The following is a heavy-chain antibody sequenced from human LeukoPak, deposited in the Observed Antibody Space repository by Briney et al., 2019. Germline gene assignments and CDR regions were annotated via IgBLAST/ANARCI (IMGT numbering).Heavy chain of an antibody. CDR1: GFTFSLFS. J-gene: IGHJ4*02. D-gene: IGHD6-19*01. V-gene: IGHV3-48*04. Sequence: PGGSLRLSCEASGFTFSLFSMNWVRQAPGKGLEWISYISSSSSSIYYADSVKGRFTISRDNAKNSLYLQINSLRAEDTAAYYCARGGNSGPLTYWGQGTLVTVSS. CDR3: ARGGNSGPLTY. CDR2: ISSSSSSI.